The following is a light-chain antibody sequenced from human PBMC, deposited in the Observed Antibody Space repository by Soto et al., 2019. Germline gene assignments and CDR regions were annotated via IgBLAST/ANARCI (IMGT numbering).Light chain of an antibody. CDR1: SSDVGAYSF. J-gene: IGLJ1*01. V-gene: IGLV2-11*01. Sequence: QFVLTQPRSVSGSPGQSITISCTGSSSDVGAYSFASWYQQHPGAAPKLLIHDVDKRPPGVPDRFSASKSGNTASLTISGLQAEDEADYFRASYAGAYRYVFGTGTKVTVL. CDR2: DVD. CDR3: ASYAGAYRYV.